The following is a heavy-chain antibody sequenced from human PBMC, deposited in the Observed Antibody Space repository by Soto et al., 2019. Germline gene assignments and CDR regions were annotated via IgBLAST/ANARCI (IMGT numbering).Heavy chain of an antibody. CDR3: ARLRIVGATAPFDY. Sequence: ASVKVSCKASGGTFSSYAISWVRQAPGQGLEWMGGIIPIFGTANYAQKFQGRVTITADESTSTAYMELSSLRSEDTAVYYCARLRIVGATAPFDYWGQGTLVTVSS. J-gene: IGHJ4*02. V-gene: IGHV1-69*13. CDR2: IIPIFGTA. D-gene: IGHD1-26*01. CDR1: GGTFSSYA.